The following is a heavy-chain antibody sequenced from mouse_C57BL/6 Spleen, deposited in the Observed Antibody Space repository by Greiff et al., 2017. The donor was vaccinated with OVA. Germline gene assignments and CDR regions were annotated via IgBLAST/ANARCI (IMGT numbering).Heavy chain of an antibody. D-gene: IGHD2-3*01. CDR2: ISDGGSYT. J-gene: IGHJ4*01. Sequence: EVQLQQSGGGLVKPGGSLKLSCAASGFTFSSYAMSWVRQTPEKRLEWVATISDGGSYTYYPDNVKGRFTISRDNAKNNLYLQMSHLKSEDTAMYYCARDLYDGYYGAMDYWGQGTSVTVSS. CDR3: ARDLYDGYYGAMDY. V-gene: IGHV5-4*01. CDR1: GFTFSSYA.